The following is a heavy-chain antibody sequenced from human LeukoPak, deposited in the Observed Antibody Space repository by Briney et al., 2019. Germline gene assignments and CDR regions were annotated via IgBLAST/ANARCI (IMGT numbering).Heavy chain of an antibody. J-gene: IGHJ6*02. CDR1: GFTFSAYS. Sequence: PGGSLRLSCATSGFTFSAYSMIWVRQTPGKGLECLSYITSSSDSIHYADSVKGRFTISRDNSKNTLYLQMNSLRAEDTAVYYCARGGCSGGSCYSQTGYYYYGMDVWGQGTTVTVSS. CDR2: ITSSSDSI. V-gene: IGHV3-48*01. D-gene: IGHD2-15*01. CDR3: ARGGCSGGSCYSQTGYYYYGMDV.